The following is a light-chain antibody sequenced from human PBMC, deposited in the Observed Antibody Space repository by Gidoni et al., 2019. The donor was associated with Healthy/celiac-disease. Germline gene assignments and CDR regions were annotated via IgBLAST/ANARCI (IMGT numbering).Light chain of an antibody. CDR1: QSVRSSY. Sequence: EIVLTQSPGTLSLSPGERATFSCRASQSVRSSYLAWYQQKPGQDPRILIYGAASRATGIPDRFSGSGAGTDFTLTIRRLEPEDFAGYYCQQYRSSPTWTFGQGTKVEIK. V-gene: IGKV3-20*01. CDR3: QQYRSSPTWT. CDR2: GAA. J-gene: IGKJ1*01.